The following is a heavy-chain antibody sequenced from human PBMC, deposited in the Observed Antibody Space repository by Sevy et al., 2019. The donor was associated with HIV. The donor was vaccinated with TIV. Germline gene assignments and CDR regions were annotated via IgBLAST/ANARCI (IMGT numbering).Heavy chain of an antibody. CDR1: GGSISAYY. J-gene: IGHJ5*02. Sequence: SETLSFTCTVSGGSISAYYWSWIRQPPGKPLEYIGYIYYTGSTNYNPSLKSRVTISVDTSKNQFSLKLNSVTAADTAVYFCARAPPVRSGDDSLNWFDPWGQGTLVTVSS. CDR3: ARAPPVRSGDDSLNWFDP. CDR2: IYYTGST. D-gene: IGHD5-12*01. V-gene: IGHV4-59*01.